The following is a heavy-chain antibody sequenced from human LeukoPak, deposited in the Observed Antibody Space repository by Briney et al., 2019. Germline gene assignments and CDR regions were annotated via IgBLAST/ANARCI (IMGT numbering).Heavy chain of an antibody. CDR1: GFTVSSNY. D-gene: IGHD6-19*01. Sequence: GGSLRLSCAASGFTVSSNYMSWVRQAPGKGLEWVSAIYSGGSTYYADSVKGRFTISRHNSKNTLYLQMNSLRAEDTAVYYCARLGYSSGWYYYGMDVWGQGTTVTVSS. CDR2: IYSGGST. V-gene: IGHV3-53*04. CDR3: ARLGYSSGWYYYGMDV. J-gene: IGHJ6*02.